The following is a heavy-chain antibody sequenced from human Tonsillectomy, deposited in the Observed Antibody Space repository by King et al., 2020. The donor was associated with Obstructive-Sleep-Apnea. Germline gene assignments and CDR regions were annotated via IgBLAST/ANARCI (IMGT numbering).Heavy chain of an antibody. J-gene: IGHJ6*02. D-gene: IGHD5-12*01. Sequence: QLVQSGAEVKKPGSSVKVSCKASGGTFSSYAISWVRQAPGQGLEWMGGIIPIFGTANYAQKFQGRVTITADESTSTAYMELSSLRSEDTAVYYCARDLRIIVATSHYYYGMDVWGQGTTVTVSS. V-gene: IGHV1-69*01. CDR1: GGTFSSYA. CDR2: IIPIFGTA. CDR3: ARDLRIIVATSHYYYGMDV.